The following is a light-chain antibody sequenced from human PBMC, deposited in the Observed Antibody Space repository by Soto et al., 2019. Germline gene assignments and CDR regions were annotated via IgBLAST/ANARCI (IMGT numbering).Light chain of an antibody. V-gene: IGKV1-8*01. CDR2: AAS. Sequence: AIRMTQSPSSFSASTGDRVTITCRASQGISSYFAWYQQKPGKAPKLLIYAASTLQSGVPSRFSGSGSGTDFTLTISCLQSEDFATYYCQRYYSYPQAFGQGTKLEIK. J-gene: IGKJ2*01. CDR3: QRYYSYPQA. CDR1: QGISSY.